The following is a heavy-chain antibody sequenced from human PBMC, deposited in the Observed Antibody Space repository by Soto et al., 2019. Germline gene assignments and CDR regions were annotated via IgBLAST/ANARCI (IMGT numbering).Heavy chain of an antibody. CDR1: GGSISSYY. CDR2: IYYSGST. D-gene: IGHD3-22*01. Sequence: ASETLSLTCTVSGGSISSYYWSWIRQPPGKGLEWIGYIYYSGSTNYNPSLKSRVTISVDTSKNQFSLKLSSVTAADTAVYYCARTPTSSGYYDYWGQGTLVTVSS. CDR3: ARTPTSSGYYDY. V-gene: IGHV4-59*01. J-gene: IGHJ4*02.